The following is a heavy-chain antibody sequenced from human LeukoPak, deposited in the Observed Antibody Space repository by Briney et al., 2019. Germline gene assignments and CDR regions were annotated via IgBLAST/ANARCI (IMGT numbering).Heavy chain of an antibody. Sequence: GGSLRLSCAASGFTVSSNFMSWVRQAPGKGLEWGSVIYSGGTTYYADSVKGRFTISRDNSRNTLYLQMNSLRAEDTAVYYCARDGYGNNYMDVWGKGTTVTVSS. CDR1: GFTVSSNF. V-gene: IGHV3-53*01. J-gene: IGHJ6*03. CDR2: IYSGGTT. CDR3: ARDGYGNNYMDV. D-gene: IGHD1/OR15-1a*01.